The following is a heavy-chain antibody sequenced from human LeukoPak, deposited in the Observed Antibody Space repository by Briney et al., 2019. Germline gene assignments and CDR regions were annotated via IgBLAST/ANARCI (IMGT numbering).Heavy chain of an antibody. V-gene: IGHV4-38-2*02. Sequence: SETLSLTCTVSGYSISSGYYWGWIRQPPGKGLEWIGSIYHSGSTYYNPSLKSRVTISVDTSKNQFSLKLSSVTAADMAVYYCARVTVGATDFDYWGQGTLVTVSS. J-gene: IGHJ4*02. CDR2: IYHSGST. CDR1: GYSISSGYY. D-gene: IGHD1-26*01. CDR3: ARVTVGATDFDY.